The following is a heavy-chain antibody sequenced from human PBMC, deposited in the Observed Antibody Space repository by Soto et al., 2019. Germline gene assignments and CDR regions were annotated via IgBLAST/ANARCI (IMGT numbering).Heavy chain of an antibody. D-gene: IGHD6-6*01. V-gene: IGHV4-59*01. CDR2: ISSRGTT. CDR1: GGSISSYY. CDR3: ARDQYSISSLYYDYYYGMDV. Sequence: PSETLSLTCTLSGGSISSYYWRWIRQPPGKGLEWIGYISSRGTTNYNSSLKSRVTISVDTSKNQFSLKLSSVTAADTAVYYCARDQYSISSLYYDYYYGMDVWGQGTTVT. J-gene: IGHJ6*01.